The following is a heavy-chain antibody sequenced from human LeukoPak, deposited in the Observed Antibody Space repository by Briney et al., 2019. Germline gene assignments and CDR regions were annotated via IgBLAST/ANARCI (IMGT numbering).Heavy chain of an antibody. CDR2: ISSSSSTI. CDR1: GFTFSSYA. CDR3: AKGPIAVADY. D-gene: IGHD6-19*01. V-gene: IGHV3-48*01. Sequence: GGSLRLSCAASGFTFSSYAMSWVRQAPGKGLEWVSYISSSSSTIYYADSVKGRFTISRDNSKNTLYLQMNSLRAEDTAVYYCAKGPIAVADYWGQGTLVTVSS. J-gene: IGHJ4*02.